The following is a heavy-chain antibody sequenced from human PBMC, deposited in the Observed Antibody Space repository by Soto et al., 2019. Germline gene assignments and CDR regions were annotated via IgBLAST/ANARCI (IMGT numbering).Heavy chain of an antibody. CDR2: ISAYNGNT. J-gene: IGHJ6*02. Sequence: ASVKVSCKASGYTFTSYGISWVRQALGQGLEWMGWISAYNGNTNYAQKLQGRVTMTTDTSTSTAYMELRSLRSDDTAVYYCARGFSHYGDYPSYYYGMDVWGQGTTVTVSS. CDR3: ARGFSHYGDYPSYYYGMDV. CDR1: GYTFTSYG. D-gene: IGHD4-17*01. V-gene: IGHV1-18*01.